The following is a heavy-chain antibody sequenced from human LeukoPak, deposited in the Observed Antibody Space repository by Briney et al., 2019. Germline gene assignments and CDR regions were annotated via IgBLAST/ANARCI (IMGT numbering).Heavy chain of an antibody. CDR1: GGSFSGYY. CDR2: IIRSGSS. Sequence: SETPSLTCAVYGGSFSGYYWSWIRQPPGKGLEWIGEIIRSGSSNYNPSLKSRVTISVDTSKNQVSLKLSSVTAADTAVYYCARGHSSVVTAIPYYFDYWGQGTLVTVSS. J-gene: IGHJ4*02. CDR3: ARGHSSVVTAIPYYFDY. V-gene: IGHV4-34*01. D-gene: IGHD2-21*02.